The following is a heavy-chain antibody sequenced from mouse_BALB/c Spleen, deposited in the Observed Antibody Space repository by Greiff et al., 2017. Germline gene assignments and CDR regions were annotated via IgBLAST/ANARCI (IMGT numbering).Heavy chain of an antibody. V-gene: IGHV5-6-5*01. J-gene: IGHJ4*01. CDR2: ISSGGST. CDR1: GFTFSSYA. D-gene: IGHD1-1*01. Sequence: VQVVESGGGLVKPGGSLKLSCAASGFTFSSYAMSWVRQTPEKRLEWVASISSGGSTYYPDSVKGRFTISRDNARNILYLQMSSLRSEDTAMYYCAREDYGSSYEMDYWGQGTSVTVSS. CDR3: AREDYGSSYEMDY.